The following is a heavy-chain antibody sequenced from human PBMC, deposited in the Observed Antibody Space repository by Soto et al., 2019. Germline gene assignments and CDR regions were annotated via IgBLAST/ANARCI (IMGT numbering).Heavy chain of an antibody. D-gene: IGHD2-2*01. CDR2: IYYSGST. Sequence: SETLSLTCTVSGGSISSSSYYWGWIRQPPGKGLEWIGSIYYSGSTYYNPSLKSRVTISVDTSKNQFSLKLSSVTAADTAVYYCARDIVVVPASPEPGWFDPWGQGPLVTVSS. J-gene: IGHJ5*02. V-gene: IGHV4-39*02. CDR1: GGSISSSSYY. CDR3: ARDIVVVPASPEPGWFDP.